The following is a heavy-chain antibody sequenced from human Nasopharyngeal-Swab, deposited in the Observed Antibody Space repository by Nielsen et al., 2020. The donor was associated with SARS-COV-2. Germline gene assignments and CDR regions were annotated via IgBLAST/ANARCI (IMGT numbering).Heavy chain of an antibody. V-gene: IGHV3-21*01. J-gene: IGHJ4*02. CDR3: ARVDADYDFWSGSKSGLFDY. D-gene: IGHD3-3*01. Sequence: GGSLRLSCAASGFTFSSYSMNWVRQAPGKGLEWVSSISSSSSSYIYYADSVKGRFTISRDNAKNSLYLQMNSLRAEDTAVYYCARVDADYDFWSGSKSGLFDYWGQGTLVTVSS. CDR2: ISSSSSSYI. CDR1: GFTFSSYS.